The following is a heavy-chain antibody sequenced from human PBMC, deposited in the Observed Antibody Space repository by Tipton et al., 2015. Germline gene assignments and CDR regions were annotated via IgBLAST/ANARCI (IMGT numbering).Heavy chain of an antibody. CDR2: ISGSGSAT. D-gene: IGHD3-3*01. Sequence: SLRLSCAASGFTFTSSAMSWVRQAPGKGLEWVSSISGSGSATYYADSVKGRFTISRDNSKNTLYLQLSILGADDTAIYYCAKDDHFDYYYDFWSGYRYFDYWGQGTLVTVSS. CDR3: AKDDHFDYYYDFWSGYRYFDY. CDR1: GFTFTSSA. V-gene: IGHV3-23*01. J-gene: IGHJ4*02.